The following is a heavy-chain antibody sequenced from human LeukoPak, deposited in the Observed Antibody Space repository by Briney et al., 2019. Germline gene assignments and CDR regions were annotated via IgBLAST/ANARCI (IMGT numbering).Heavy chain of an antibody. CDR3: AKDQVRGGEDANLPNFDY. J-gene: IGHJ4*02. D-gene: IGHD4/OR15-4a*01. CDR2: ISGSGGST. CDR1: GFTFSSYA. V-gene: IGHV3-23*01. Sequence: PGGSLRLFCAASGFTFSSYAMSWVRQAPGKGLEWVSAISGSGGSTYYADFVKGRFTISRDNSKNTLYLQMNSLRAEDTAVYYCAKDQVRGGEDANLPNFDYWGQGTLVTVSS.